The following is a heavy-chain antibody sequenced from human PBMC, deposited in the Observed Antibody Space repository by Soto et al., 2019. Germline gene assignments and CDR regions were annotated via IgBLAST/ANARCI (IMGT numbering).Heavy chain of an antibody. V-gene: IGHV3-21*01. J-gene: IGHJ2*01. D-gene: IGHD4-17*01. Sequence: EVQLVESGGGLVKPGGSLRLSCAASGFTFSSYSMNWVRQAPGKGLEWVSSISSSSSYIYYADSVKGRFTISRDNAKNSLYLQMNSLRAEDTAVYYCARLNPFDYGHHWYFDLWGRGTLVTVSS. CDR2: ISSSSSYI. CDR1: GFTFSSYS. CDR3: ARLNPFDYGHHWYFDL.